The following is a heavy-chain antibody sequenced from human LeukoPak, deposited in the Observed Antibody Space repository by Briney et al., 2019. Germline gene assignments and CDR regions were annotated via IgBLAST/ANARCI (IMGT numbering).Heavy chain of an antibody. Sequence: EGSLRLSCAASGFTFSSYWMHWVRQAPGKGLMWVSRINGDGSGTSYADSVKGRFTISRDNAKNTLYLQMNSLRADDTAVYYCARVDYGLDYWGQGTLVTVSS. CDR3: ARVDYGLDY. D-gene: IGHD4-17*01. V-gene: IGHV3-74*01. J-gene: IGHJ4*02. CDR2: INGDGSGT. CDR1: GFTFSSYW.